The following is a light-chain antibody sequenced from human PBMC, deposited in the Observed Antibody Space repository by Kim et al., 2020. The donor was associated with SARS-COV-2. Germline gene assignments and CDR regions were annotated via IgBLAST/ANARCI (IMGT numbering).Light chain of an antibody. Sequence: QSVLTQPPSVSAAPGQKVTISCSGSSSNIGSHHVSWYQQLPGTAPKLLIYDHNKRPSGIPDRFSGSKSGTSATLGITGPQTGDEADYYCGTWDTSLSAGVFGGGTQLTVL. J-gene: IGLJ3*02. V-gene: IGLV1-51*01. CDR3: GTWDTSLSAGV. CDR2: DHN. CDR1: SSNIGSHH.